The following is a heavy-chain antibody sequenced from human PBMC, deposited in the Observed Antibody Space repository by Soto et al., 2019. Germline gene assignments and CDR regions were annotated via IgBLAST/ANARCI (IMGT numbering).Heavy chain of an antibody. D-gene: IGHD4-17*01. CDR1: GGSISSSNW. Sequence: SETLSLTCAVSGGSISSSNWWSWVRQPPGKGLEWIGEIYHSGSTNYNPSLKSRVTISVDKSKNQFSLKLSSVTAADTAVYYCARGATVAYYYYYGMEVWDQGTTVTVSS. J-gene: IGHJ6*02. V-gene: IGHV4-4*02. CDR3: ARGATVAYYYYYGMEV. CDR2: IYHSGST.